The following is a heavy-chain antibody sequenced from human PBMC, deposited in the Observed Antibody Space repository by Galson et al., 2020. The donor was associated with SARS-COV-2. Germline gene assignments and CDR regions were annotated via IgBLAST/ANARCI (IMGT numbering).Heavy chain of an antibody. CDR3: ARDRRGCSSTSCSTDAFDI. V-gene: IGHV1-69*06. CDR1: GGTFSSYA. J-gene: IGHJ3*02. Sequence: SVKVSCKASGGTFSSYAISWVRQAPGQGLEWMGGIIPIFGTANYAQKFQGRVTITADKSTSTAYMELSSLRSEDTAVYYCARDRRGCSSTSCSTDAFDIWGQGTMVTVSS. D-gene: IGHD2-2*01. CDR2: IIPIFGTA.